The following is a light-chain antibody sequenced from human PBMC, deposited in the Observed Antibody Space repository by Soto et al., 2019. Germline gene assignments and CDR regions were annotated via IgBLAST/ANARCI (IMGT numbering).Light chain of an antibody. CDR3: SSYRTGGSYV. V-gene: IGLV2-14*01. J-gene: IGLJ1*01. CDR2: EVI. Sequence: QSALTQPASVSGSPGQSITISCTATSSDVDTHNYVSWYQQYPGKAPKLMIYEVINRPSGVSNRFSGSKSGNTASLTITGLQAEDEADYYCSSYRTGGSYVFGTGTKLTVL. CDR1: SSDVDTHNY.